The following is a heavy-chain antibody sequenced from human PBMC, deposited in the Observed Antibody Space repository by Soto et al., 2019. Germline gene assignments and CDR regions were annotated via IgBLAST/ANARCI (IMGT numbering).Heavy chain of an antibody. CDR2: IYYSGST. V-gene: IGHV4-31*03. Sequence: PSETLSLTCTVSGGSISSGGYYWSWIRQHPGKGLEWIGYIYYSGSTYYNPSLESRVTISVDTSKNQFSLKLSSVTAADTAVYYCARDQPTGNYYGSGSYPYWGQGTLVTVSS. CDR1: GGSISSGGYY. D-gene: IGHD3-10*01. J-gene: IGHJ4*02. CDR3: ARDQPTGNYYGSGSYPY.